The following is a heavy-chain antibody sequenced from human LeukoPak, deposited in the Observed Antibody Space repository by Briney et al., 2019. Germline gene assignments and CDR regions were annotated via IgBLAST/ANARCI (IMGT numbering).Heavy chain of an antibody. J-gene: IGHJ4*02. CDR1: GYTLTELS. Sequence: ASVTVSCKVSGYTLTELSMHWVRQAPGKGLEWMGGFDPEDGETIYAQKFQGRVTMTEDTSTDTAYMELSSRRSEDTAIYYCARSSRDLWGSYRHYFDYWGQGTLVTVSS. V-gene: IGHV1-24*01. CDR2: FDPEDGET. D-gene: IGHD3-16*02. CDR3: ARSSRDLWGSYRHYFDY.